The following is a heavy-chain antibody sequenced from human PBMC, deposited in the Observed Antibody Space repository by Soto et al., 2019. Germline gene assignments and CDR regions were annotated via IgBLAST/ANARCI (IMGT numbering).Heavy chain of an antibody. CDR3: AGSQVNSAFDSGGYYYYGVDV. CDR1: GFSFGTYA. D-gene: IGHD5-12*01. J-gene: IGHJ6*02. Sequence: GSLRLSCAASGFSFGTYAMSWVRQAPGEGLEWVAGLFGSGGGISYADSVKGRFTISRDNPENTLYLQMNSLRDEDTAVYYCAGSQVNSAFDSGGYYYYGVDVWGQGTTVTVSS. V-gene: IGHV3-23*01. CDR2: LFGSGGGI.